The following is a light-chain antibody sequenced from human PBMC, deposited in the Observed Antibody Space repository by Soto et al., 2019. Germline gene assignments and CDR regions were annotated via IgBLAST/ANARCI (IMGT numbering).Light chain of an antibody. J-gene: IGLJ1*01. Sequence: QSVLTQPASVSGSPGQSITISCTGTSSDVGGYDYVSWYQQHPGKAPKLMIFEVSNRPSGVSNRFSGSKSDNTASLTISGLQAEDEADYYCSSYRSSSTYVFGTGTKLTVL. CDR2: EVS. CDR3: SSYRSSSTYV. CDR1: SSDVGGYDY. V-gene: IGLV2-14*01.